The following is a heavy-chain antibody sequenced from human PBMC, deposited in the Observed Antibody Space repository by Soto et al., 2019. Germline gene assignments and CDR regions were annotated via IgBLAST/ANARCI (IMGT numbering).Heavy chain of an antibody. CDR1: GFTFRSYG. CDR2: ISYDGSNK. V-gene: IGHV3-33*05. D-gene: IGHD3-22*01. Sequence: QVPLVESGGGVVQPGRSLTLSCAASGFTFRSYGMHWVRQAPGKGLEWVALISYDGSNKYYEDSVKGRFTISRDNSKNALYLQMNSLRAEDTAIYYCARGNYENSGSLDYWGQGTLVTVSS. J-gene: IGHJ4*02. CDR3: ARGNYENSGSLDY.